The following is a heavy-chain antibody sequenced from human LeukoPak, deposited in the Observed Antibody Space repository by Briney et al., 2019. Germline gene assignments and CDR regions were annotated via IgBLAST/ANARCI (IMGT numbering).Heavy chain of an antibody. D-gene: IGHD2-21*02. CDR3: ARRGCYGGNCYPCDY. V-gene: IGHV3-23*01. CDR2: ISLRGADT. Sequence: GGSLRLSCSASGFTFSSNAMSWVRRAPGKGLEWVSSISLRGADTNYADSVKGRFTISRDDSKNALYLQMSSLRAEDTAVYFCARRGCYGGNCYPCDYWGQGTLVTVSS. J-gene: IGHJ4*02. CDR1: GFTFSSNA.